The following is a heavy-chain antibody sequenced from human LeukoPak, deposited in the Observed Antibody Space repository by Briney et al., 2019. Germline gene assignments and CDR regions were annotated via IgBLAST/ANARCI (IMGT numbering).Heavy chain of an antibody. D-gene: IGHD5-18*01. Sequence: ASVKVSCKASGYTFTGYYMRWVRQAPGQGLEWMGWINPNSGGTNYAQKFRGRVTMTRDTSISTAYMELSRLRSDDTAVYYCAPLFGYGLGGKNWGQGTLVTVSS. J-gene: IGHJ4*02. V-gene: IGHV1-2*02. CDR2: INPNSGGT. CDR3: APLFGYGLGGKN. CDR1: GYTFTGYY.